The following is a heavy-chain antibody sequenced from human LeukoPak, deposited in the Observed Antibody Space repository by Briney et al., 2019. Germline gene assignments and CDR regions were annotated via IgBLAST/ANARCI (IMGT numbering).Heavy chain of an antibody. J-gene: IGHJ4*02. V-gene: IGHV3-74*01. D-gene: IGHD6-13*01. Sequence: GGSLRLSCEASGLTFYGYWMHWFRQLPGKGLVWVSEINGAGNKKNYADSVRGRFTVSRDNAKDTVYLQMDSLRVEDTAVYYCARGTVGAPGIDYWGQGALVSVSS. CDR3: ARGTVGAPGIDY. CDR1: GLTFYGYW. CDR2: INGAGNKK.